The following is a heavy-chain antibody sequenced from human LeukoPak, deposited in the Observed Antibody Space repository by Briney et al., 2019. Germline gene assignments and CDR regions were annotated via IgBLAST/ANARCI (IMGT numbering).Heavy chain of an antibody. CDR2: ISWNSGSI. Sequence: SGGSLRLSCAASGFVFDDYAMHWVRQAPGKGLEWVSGISWNSGSIGYADSVKGRFTISRDNAKNSLYLQMNSLRPEDTALYYCAKVRLPYYYDSSGYEDAFDIWGQGTMVTVSS. J-gene: IGHJ3*02. CDR1: GFVFDDYA. CDR3: AKVRLPYYYDSSGYEDAFDI. D-gene: IGHD3-22*01. V-gene: IGHV3-9*01.